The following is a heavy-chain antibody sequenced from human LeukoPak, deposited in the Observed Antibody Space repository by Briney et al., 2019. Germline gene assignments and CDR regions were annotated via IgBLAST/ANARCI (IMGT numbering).Heavy chain of an antibody. CDR2: INTHNGDT. J-gene: IGHJ3*02. V-gene: IGHV1-18*01. CDR3: ATLGGEYQLPRRIAFDI. CDR1: GYTLASFG. Sequence: GASVKVSCKASGYTLASFGITWVRQAPGQGLEWMGWINTHNGDTNYAQKLQGRVTMTTDTSTSTAYMELRSLRSEDTAVYYCATLGGEYQLPRRIAFDIWGQGTMVTVSS. D-gene: IGHD2-2*01.